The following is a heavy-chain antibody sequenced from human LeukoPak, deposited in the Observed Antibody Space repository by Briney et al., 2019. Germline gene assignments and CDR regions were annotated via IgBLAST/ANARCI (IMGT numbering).Heavy chain of an antibody. CDR2: IYTSGST. J-gene: IGHJ5*02. D-gene: IGHD2-8*01. CDR1: GGSISSYY. V-gene: IGHV4-4*07. Sequence: SETLSLTCTVSGGSISSYYWSWIRQPAGKGLEWIGRIYTSGSTNCNPSLKSRVTMSVDTSKNQFSLKLRSVTAADTAVYYCARDRGYCTNGVCYTDNWFDPWGQGTLVTVSS. CDR3: ARDRGYCTNGVCYTDNWFDP.